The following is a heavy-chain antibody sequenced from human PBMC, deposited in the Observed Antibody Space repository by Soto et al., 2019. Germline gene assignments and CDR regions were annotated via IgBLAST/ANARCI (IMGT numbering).Heavy chain of an antibody. Sequence: GASVKVSCKASGYTFTSYGISWVRQAPGQGLEWMGWISAYNGNTNYAQKLQGRVTMTTDTSTSTAYMELRSLRSDDTTVYYCARVQGDPRNPDAFDIWGQGTMVTVSS. CDR1: GYTFTSYG. CDR2: ISAYNGNT. CDR3: ARVQGDPRNPDAFDI. J-gene: IGHJ3*02. D-gene: IGHD3-16*01. V-gene: IGHV1-18*01.